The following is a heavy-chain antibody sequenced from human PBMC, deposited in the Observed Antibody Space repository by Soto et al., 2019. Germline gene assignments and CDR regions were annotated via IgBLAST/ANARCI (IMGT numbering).Heavy chain of an antibody. CDR2: IYHTGST. CDR3: ARRDDFWSGYSIDY. D-gene: IGHD3-3*01. Sequence: SETLSLTCTVSGGSISSSGFSWSWIRQPPGKGLEWVGYIYHTGSTYYSPSLKSRLTMSVDTSKNQFSLKLTSVTAADTAVYYCARRDDFWSGYSIDYWGLGTLVTVSS. V-gene: IGHV4-30-2*01. CDR1: GGSISSSGFS. J-gene: IGHJ4*02.